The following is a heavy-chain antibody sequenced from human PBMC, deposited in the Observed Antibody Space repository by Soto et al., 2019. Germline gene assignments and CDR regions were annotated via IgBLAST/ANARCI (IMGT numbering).Heavy chain of an antibody. CDR1: GFTFISYT. CDR3: ARTQLWNYWYFDL. Sequence: QVQLVESGGGVVQPGGSLRLSCAASGFTFISYTMHWVRQAPGKGLEWVAVISYDGTNKYYADSVKGRFTISRDNSKSALYLQMNSRRAEDTAVYYWARTQLWNYWYFDLWGRGTLVTVSS. D-gene: IGHD5-18*01. V-gene: IGHV3-30-3*01. J-gene: IGHJ2*01. CDR2: ISYDGTNK.